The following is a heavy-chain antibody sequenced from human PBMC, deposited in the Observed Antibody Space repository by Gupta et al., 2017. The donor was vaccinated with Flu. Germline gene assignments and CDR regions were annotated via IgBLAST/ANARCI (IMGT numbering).Heavy chain of an antibody. Sequence: QVQLVESGGGVVQPGRSLRLSCAASGFTFSSYGMHWVRQAPGKGLEWVAVIWYDGSNKYYADSVKGRFTISRDNSKNTLYRQMNSLRAEETAVYDCARDFPMGGRAVAGGGFDYWGQGTLVTVSS. J-gene: IGHJ4*02. CDR2: IWYDGSNK. CDR3: ARDFPMGGRAVAGGGFDY. D-gene: IGHD6-19*01. CDR1: GFTFSSYG. V-gene: IGHV3-33*01.